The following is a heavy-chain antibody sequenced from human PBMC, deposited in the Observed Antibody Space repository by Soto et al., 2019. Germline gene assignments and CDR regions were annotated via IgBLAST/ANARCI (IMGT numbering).Heavy chain of an antibody. CDR1: GYSFTSYW. J-gene: IGHJ6*02. V-gene: IGHV5-10-1*01. Sequence: GESLTLSCKGSGYSFTSYWISWVRQMPGKGLEWMGRIDPSDSYTNYSPSFQGHATISADKSLSIAYLQWSSLKASDTAMYYCARPGTTSYYYYYGMDVWGQGTTVTVSS. CDR2: IDPSDSYT. D-gene: IGHD1-7*01. CDR3: ARPGTTSYYYYYGMDV.